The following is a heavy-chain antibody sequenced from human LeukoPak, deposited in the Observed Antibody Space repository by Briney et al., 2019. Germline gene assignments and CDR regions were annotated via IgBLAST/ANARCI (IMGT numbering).Heavy chain of an antibody. Sequence: GGSLRLSCAASGFTVSSNYMSWVRQTPGKGLEWVAVLYRGGDTYYADSVKGRFTISRDNSKNTLYLQMNSLRAEDTAVYYCARGSSSAAGHWGQGTLVTVSS. J-gene: IGHJ4*02. CDR3: ARGSSSAAGH. V-gene: IGHV3-66*01. D-gene: IGHD6-13*01. CDR2: LYRGGDT. CDR1: GFTVSSNY.